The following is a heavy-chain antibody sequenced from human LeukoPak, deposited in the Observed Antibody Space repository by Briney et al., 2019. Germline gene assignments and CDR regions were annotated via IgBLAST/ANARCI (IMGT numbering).Heavy chain of an antibody. Sequence: GASVKVSCKASGFTFTSYGISWVRQAPGHGPEWMGWVSAYNGNTNYAQKLRGRVTMTTDTSTSTAYMELRSLRSDDTAVYYCARGGFTDYSGLDYWGQGTLVTVSS. CDR2: VSAYNGNT. J-gene: IGHJ4*02. CDR3: ARGGFTDYSGLDY. V-gene: IGHV1-18*04. D-gene: IGHD3-9*01. CDR1: GFTFTSYG.